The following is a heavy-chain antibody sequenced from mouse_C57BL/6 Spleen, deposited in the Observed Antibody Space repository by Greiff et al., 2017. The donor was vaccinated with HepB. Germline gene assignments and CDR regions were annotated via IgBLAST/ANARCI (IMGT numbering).Heavy chain of an antibody. CDR3: ARGLLRGAMDY. D-gene: IGHD1-1*01. CDR2: INPYNGGT. J-gene: IGHJ4*01. CDR1: GYTFTDYY. Sequence: SGPVLVKPGASVKMSCKASGYTFTDYYMNWVKQSHGKSLEWIGVINPYNGGTSYNQKFKGKATLTVDKSSSTAYMELNSLTSEDSAVYYCARGLLRGAMDYWGQGTSVTVSS. V-gene: IGHV1-19*01.